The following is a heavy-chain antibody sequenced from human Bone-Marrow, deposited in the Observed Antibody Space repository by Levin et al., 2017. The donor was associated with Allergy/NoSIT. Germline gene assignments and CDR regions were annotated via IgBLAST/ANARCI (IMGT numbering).Heavy chain of an antibody. Sequence: GGSLRLSCEASGFTFENHAMYWVRQGPGKGLEWVSGISWKSLSIGNADSVQGRFIISRDNAKKSLYLEMKSLRSDDTALYYCVKGKTEMFPGLSSSMDVWGQGTTVIVSS. CDR2: ISWKSLSI. D-gene: IGHD2/OR15-2a*01. CDR3: VKGKTEMFPGLSSSMDV. J-gene: IGHJ6*02. V-gene: IGHV3-9*01. CDR1: GFTFENHA.